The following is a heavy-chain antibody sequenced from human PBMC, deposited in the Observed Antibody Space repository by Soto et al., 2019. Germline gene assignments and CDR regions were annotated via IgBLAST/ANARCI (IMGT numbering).Heavy chain of an antibody. V-gene: IGHV3-23*01. CDR3: AKDLATMVRGVSYYFDY. CDR1: GFTFSSYA. Sequence: EVQRLESGGGLVQPGGSLRLSCAASGFTFSSYAMSWVRQAPGKGLEWVSAISGSGGSTYYADSVKGRFTISRDNSKNTLYLQMNSLRAEDTAVYYCAKDLATMVRGVSYYFDYWGQGTLVTVSS. D-gene: IGHD3-10*01. CDR2: ISGSGGST. J-gene: IGHJ4*02.